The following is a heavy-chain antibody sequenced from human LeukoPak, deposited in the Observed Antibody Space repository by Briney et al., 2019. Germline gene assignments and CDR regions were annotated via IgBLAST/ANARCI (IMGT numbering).Heavy chain of an antibody. D-gene: IGHD6-6*01. CDR2: ISSSSSYI. J-gene: IGHJ4*02. CDR3: ARDSDSSSSSDY. Sequence: GGSLRLSCAASGFTFSSYSMNWVRQAPGKGLGWVSSISSSSSYIYYADSVKGRFTISRDNAKNSLYLQMNSLRAEDTAVYYCARDSDSSSSSDYWGQGTLVTVSS. CDR1: GFTFSSYS. V-gene: IGHV3-21*01.